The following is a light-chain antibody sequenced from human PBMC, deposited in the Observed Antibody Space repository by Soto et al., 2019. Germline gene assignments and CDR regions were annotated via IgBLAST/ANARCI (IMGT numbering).Light chain of an antibody. J-gene: IGKJ2*01. V-gene: IGKV1-39*01. CDR2: AAS. CDR3: QQSYSTPQYT. Sequence: DIQMTQSPSSLSASVGDRVTITCRASQSINSCLNWYQQKPGKAPKLLIYAASSLQSGVPSRFSGSGSGTDFTLTISSLQPEDFATYYCQQSYSTPQYTFGQGTKLEIK. CDR1: QSINSC.